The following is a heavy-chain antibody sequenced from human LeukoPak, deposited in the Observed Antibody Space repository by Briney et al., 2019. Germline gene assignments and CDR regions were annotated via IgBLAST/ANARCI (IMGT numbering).Heavy chain of an antibody. J-gene: IGHJ3*02. CDR1: GFTFSSYG. D-gene: IGHD6-19*01. CDR3: AKVSSSGSFRGAFDI. CDR2: FSGSGGST. V-gene: IGHV3-23*01. Sequence: GTLRLSCAASGFTFSSYGMSWVRQAPGKGLEWVSAFSGSGGSTYYADSVKGRFTISRDNSKNTLYLQMNSLRAEDTAVYYCAKVSSSGSFRGAFDIWGQGTMVTVSS.